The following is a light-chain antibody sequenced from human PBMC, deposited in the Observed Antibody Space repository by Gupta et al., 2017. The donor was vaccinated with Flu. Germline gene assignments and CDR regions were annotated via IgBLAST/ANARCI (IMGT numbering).Light chain of an antibody. CDR1: NIASKA. CDR2: ADS. J-gene: IGLJ3*02. Sequence: SFVLTQPPSVSVAPGQTARIACGGNNIASKAVHWYQQKPGQAPVLVVKADSDRPSGIPERFSGSNSGNTATRSISRVEAGDEADYDCQVWDSSSDRGVFGGGTKLTVL. V-gene: IGLV3-21*02. CDR3: QVWDSSSDRGV.